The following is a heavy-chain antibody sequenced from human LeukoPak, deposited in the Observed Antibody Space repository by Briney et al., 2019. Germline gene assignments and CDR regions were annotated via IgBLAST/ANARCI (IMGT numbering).Heavy chain of an antibody. D-gene: IGHD1-1*01. CDR2: IYTSGST. CDR3: ARATGTYYYYMDV. J-gene: IGHJ6*03. Sequence: SETLSLTCAVSGGSINSGSFYWSWIRQPAGKGLEWIGRIYTSGSTNYNPSLKSRVTMSVDTSKNQFSLKLSSVTAADTAVYYCARATGTYYYYMDVWGKGTTVTVSS. V-gene: IGHV4-61*02. CDR1: GGSINSGSFY.